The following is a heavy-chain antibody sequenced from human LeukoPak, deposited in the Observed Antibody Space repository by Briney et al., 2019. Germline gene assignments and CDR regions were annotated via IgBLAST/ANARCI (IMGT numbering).Heavy chain of an antibody. J-gene: IGHJ1*01. V-gene: IGHV4-39*01. D-gene: IGHD2-2*01. CDR3: ARDRVVPAAIEGPGFQH. Sequence: SETLSLTCTVSGGSISSSSYYWGWIRQPPGKGLEWIGSIYYSGSTYYNPSLKSRVTISVDTSKNQFSLKLSSVTAADTAVYYCARDRVVPAAIEGPGFQHWGQGTLVTVS. CDR1: GGSISSSSYY. CDR2: IYYSGST.